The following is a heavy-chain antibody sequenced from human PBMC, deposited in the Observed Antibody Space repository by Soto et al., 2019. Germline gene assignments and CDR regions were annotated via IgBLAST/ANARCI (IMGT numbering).Heavy chain of an antibody. V-gene: IGHV1-69*06. CDR1: GGTFSSYA. CDR3: ARAGVEMATSYYFDY. D-gene: IGHD5-12*01. J-gene: IGHJ4*02. Sequence: QVQLVQSGAEVKKPGSSVKVSCKASGGTFSSYAISWVRQAPGQGLEWMGGIIPIFGTANYAQKFQGRVTITADKSPSTAYMELSSLRSEDTAVYYCARAGVEMATSYYFDYWGQGTLVTVSS. CDR2: IIPIFGTA.